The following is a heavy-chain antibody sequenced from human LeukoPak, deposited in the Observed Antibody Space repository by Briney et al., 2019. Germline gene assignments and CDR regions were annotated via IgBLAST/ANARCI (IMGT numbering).Heavy chain of an antibody. J-gene: IGHJ6*02. CDR2: ISYSVTT. V-gene: IGHV4-59*08. CDR1: GGSINNYY. Sequence: SETLSLTCTVSGGSINNYYWSWIRQPPGKGLEWIGYISYSVTTDYNPSLKGRVTISVDTSKNQFSLHLSSVTAADTAVYYCARQDYYGSGNYVYYYGLDVWGQGTTVTVSS. CDR3: ARQDYYGSGNYVYYYGLDV. D-gene: IGHD3-10*01.